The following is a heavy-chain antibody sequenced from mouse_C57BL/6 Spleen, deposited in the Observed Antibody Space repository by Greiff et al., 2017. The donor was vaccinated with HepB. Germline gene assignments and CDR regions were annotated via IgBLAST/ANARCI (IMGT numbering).Heavy chain of an antibody. CDR3: ARYHYGSSYVDY. CDR2: IDPSDSYT. V-gene: IGHV1-69*01. D-gene: IGHD1-1*01. CDR1: GYTFTSYW. J-gene: IGHJ2*01. Sequence: VQLQQPGAELVMPGASVKLSCKASGYTFTSYWMHWVKQRPGQGLEWIGEIDPSDSYTNYNQKFKGKSTLTVDKSSSTAYMQLSSLTSEDSAVYYCARYHYGSSYVDYWGQGTTLTVSS.